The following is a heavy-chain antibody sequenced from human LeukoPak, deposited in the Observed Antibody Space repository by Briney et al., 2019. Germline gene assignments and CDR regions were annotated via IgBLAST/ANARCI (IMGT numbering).Heavy chain of an antibody. Sequence: GGSLRLSCAASGFTFSSYAMSWVRQAPGKGLEWVSAISGSGDSTYYGDSVKGRFTISRDNSKNTLYLQMNSLRAEDTAVYYCASGAEGYVFDPWGQGTLVTVSS. J-gene: IGHJ5*02. D-gene: IGHD5-12*01. CDR2: ISGSGDST. V-gene: IGHV3-23*01. CDR1: GFTFSSYA. CDR3: ASGAEGYVFDP.